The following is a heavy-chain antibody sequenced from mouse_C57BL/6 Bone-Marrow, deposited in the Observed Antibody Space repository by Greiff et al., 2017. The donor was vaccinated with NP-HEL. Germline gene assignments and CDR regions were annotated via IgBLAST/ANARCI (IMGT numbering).Heavy chain of an antibody. V-gene: IGHV1-61*01. CDR1: GYTFTSYW. Sequence: QVQLQQPGAELVRPGSSVKLSCKASGYTFTSYWMDWVKQRPGQGLEWIGNIYPSDSETHYNQKFKDKATLTVDKSSSTAYMQLSSLTSEDSAVYYWARSDGYYVGGCDYWGQGTTLTVSS. CDR3: ARSDGYYVGGCDY. D-gene: IGHD2-3*01. J-gene: IGHJ2*01. CDR2: IYPSDSET.